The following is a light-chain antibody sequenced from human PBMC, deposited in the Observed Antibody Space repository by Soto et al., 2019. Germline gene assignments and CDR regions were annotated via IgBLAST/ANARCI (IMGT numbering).Light chain of an antibody. CDR3: QQYASSRT. CDR1: QSVSSSY. V-gene: IGKV3-20*01. J-gene: IGKJ1*01. Sequence: EIVLTQSPGTLSLSPGERATLSCRASQSVSSSYVAWYQQKPGQAPRLLIYGASSRATGIPDRFSGSGFGTEFTLTSSRLEPEEFAVYYCQQYASSRTFGQGTKVEIK. CDR2: GAS.